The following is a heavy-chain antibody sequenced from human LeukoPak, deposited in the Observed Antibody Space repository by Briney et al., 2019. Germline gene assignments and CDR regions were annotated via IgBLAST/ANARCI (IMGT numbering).Heavy chain of an antibody. CDR3: ASSFDGDYFDY. CDR1: GGSISSYY. J-gene: IGHJ4*02. CDR2: VYYSGST. Sequence: SETLSLTCTVSGGSISSYYWSWIRQPPGKGLEWIGYVYYSGSTNYHPSLKSRVTISVDTSKNQFSLKLSSVTAADTAVYYCASSFDGDYFDYWGQGTLVTVSS. V-gene: IGHV4-59*01. D-gene: IGHD3-9*01.